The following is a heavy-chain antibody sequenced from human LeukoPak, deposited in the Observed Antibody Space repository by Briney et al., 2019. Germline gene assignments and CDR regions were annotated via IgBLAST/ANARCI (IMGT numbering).Heavy chain of an antibody. Sequence: PGGSLRLSCAASGFTFSSYSMNWVRQAPGKGLEWVSSISSSSSYTYYIDSVKGRFTISRDNAKNSLYLQVNSLRAEDTAVYYCARERGYSYGYSDYWGQGTLVTVSS. CDR3: ARERGYSYGYSDY. V-gene: IGHV3-21*01. CDR2: ISSSSSYT. J-gene: IGHJ4*02. CDR1: GFTFSSYS. D-gene: IGHD5-18*01.